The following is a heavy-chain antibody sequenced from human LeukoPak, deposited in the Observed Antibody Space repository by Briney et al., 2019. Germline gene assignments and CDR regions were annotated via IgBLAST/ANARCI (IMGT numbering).Heavy chain of an antibody. Sequence: SETLSLTCAVYGGSFSGYYWSWIRQPPGKGLEWIGEINHSGSTYYNPSLKSRVTISVDTSKNQFSLKLSSVTAADTAVYYCARDHSWSSSSKGYYYYMDVWGKGTTVTVSS. D-gene: IGHD6-6*01. J-gene: IGHJ6*03. V-gene: IGHV4-34*01. CDR1: GGSFSGYY. CDR2: INHSGST. CDR3: ARDHSWSSSSKGYYYYMDV.